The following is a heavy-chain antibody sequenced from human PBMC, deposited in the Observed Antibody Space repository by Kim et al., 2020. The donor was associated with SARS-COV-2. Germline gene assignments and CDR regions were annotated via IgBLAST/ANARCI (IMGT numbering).Heavy chain of an antibody. CDR1: GFTFSSYG. CDR2: ISYDGSNK. J-gene: IGHJ6*01. V-gene: IGHV3-30*18. CDR3: AKVLHPEWELPDGYYYY. Sequence: GGSLRLSCAASGFTFSSYGMHWVRQAPGKGLEWVAVISYDGSNKYYADSVKGRFTISRDNSKNTLYLQMNSLRAEDTAVYYCAKVLHPEWELPDGYYYY. D-gene: IGHD1-26*01.